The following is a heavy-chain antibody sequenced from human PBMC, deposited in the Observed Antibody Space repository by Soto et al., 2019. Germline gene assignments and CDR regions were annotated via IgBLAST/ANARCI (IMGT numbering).Heavy chain of an antibody. V-gene: IGHV3-21*01. CDR2: ISSSSSYI. D-gene: IGHD4-4*01. CDR1: GFTFSSYS. Sequence: GGSLRLSCAASGFTFSSYSMNWVRQAPGKGLEWVSSISSSSSYIYYADSVKGRFTISRDNAKNSLYLQMNSLRAEDTAVYYCARPRDGPGDYTKPYYYYYYMDVWGKGTTVTVSS. CDR3: ARPRDGPGDYTKPYYYYYYMDV. J-gene: IGHJ6*03.